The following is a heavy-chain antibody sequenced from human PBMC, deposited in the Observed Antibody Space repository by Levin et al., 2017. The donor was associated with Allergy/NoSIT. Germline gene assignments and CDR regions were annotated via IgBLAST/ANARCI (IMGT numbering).Heavy chain of an antibody. CDR2: IYNSGST. J-gene: IGHJ4*02. CDR3: ARQCYDILTGYYNFDY. Sequence: SETLSLTCTVSGGSISSSISYWGWIRQAPGTGLEWIGSIYNSGSTYYNPSLKSRVTTSVNTSKNQFPLKLSSVTAADTAVYYCARQCYDILTGYYNFDYWGQGTLVTVSS. V-gene: IGHV4-39*01. CDR1: GGSISSSISY. D-gene: IGHD3-9*01.